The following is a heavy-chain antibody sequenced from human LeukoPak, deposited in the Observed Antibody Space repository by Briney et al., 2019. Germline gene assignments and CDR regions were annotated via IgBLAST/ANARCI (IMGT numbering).Heavy chain of an antibody. CDR3: ARGGYRNFDS. J-gene: IGHJ4*02. CDR2: IKQDGSEK. V-gene: IGHV3-7*05. Sequence: GGSLRLSCAASGFTFSTYSMNWVRQAPGKGLEWLANIKQDGSEKYYVDSVKGRFTISRDNAKNSLSLQMNSLRAEDTAVYYCARGGYRNFDSWGQGTLVTVSS. D-gene: IGHD5-18*01. CDR1: GFTFSTYS.